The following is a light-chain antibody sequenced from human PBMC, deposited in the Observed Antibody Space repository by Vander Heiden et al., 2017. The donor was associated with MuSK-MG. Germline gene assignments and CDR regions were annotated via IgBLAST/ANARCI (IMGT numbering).Light chain of an antibody. J-gene: IGKJ5*01. CDR1: QSVSSN. V-gene: IGKV3-15*01. Sequence: EIVLTQSPATLSVSPGEGATLSCRASQSVSSNLAWYQQKPGLAPRLLIYDTSTRATGIPARFSGSGSGTEFILTISSLQSEDFAVYYCQQYSRWPITFGQGTRLEIK. CDR3: QQYSRWPIT. CDR2: DTS.